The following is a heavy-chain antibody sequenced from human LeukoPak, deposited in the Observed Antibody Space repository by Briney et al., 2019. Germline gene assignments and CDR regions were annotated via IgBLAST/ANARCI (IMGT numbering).Heavy chain of an antibody. CDR3: ATERLQDYYDSSGYLFDY. CDR2: IRYDGSNK. D-gene: IGHD3-22*01. J-gene: IGHJ4*02. Sequence: GGSLRLSCAASGFTFSSYGMHWVRQAPGKGLEWVAFIRYDGSNKYYADSVKGRFTISRDNSKNTLYLQMNSLRAEDTAVYYCATERLQDYYDSSGYLFDYWGQGTLVTVSS. CDR1: GFTFSSYG. V-gene: IGHV3-30*02.